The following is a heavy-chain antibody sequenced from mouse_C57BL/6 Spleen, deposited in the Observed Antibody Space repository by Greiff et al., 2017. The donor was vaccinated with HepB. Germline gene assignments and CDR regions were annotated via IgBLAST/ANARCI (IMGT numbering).Heavy chain of an antibody. J-gene: IGHJ3*01. V-gene: IGHV2-9-1*01. CDR2: IWTGGGT. Sequence: VKVVESGPGLVAPSQSLSITCTVSGFSLTSYAISWVRQPPGKGLEWLGVIWTGGGTNYNSALKSRLSISKDNSKSQVFLKMNSLQTDDTARYYCASQTPYSNSFAYWGQGTLVTVSA. CDR3: ASQTPYSNSFAY. D-gene: IGHD2-5*01. CDR1: GFSLTSYA.